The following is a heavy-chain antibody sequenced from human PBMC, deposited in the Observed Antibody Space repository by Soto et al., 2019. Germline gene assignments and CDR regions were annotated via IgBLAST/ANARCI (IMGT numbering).Heavy chain of an antibody. CDR3: AKSLVGYPKPFDY. Sequence: SETLSLTCTVSGVSISRSNYYWAWIRQPPGKGLEWIGTVYYSGNTYYNPSLKSQVTISVDTSKNQFSLRVNSVTAADTAVYYCAKSLVGYPKPFDYWGHGTLVTVSS. D-gene: IGHD5-18*01. J-gene: IGHJ4*01. CDR2: VYYSGNT. V-gene: IGHV4-39*01. CDR1: GVSISRSNYY.